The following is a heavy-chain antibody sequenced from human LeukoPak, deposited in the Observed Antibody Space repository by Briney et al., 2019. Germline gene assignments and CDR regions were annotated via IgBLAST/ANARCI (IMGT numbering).Heavy chain of an antibody. CDR3: ARDLGVWGSGSY. CDR1: GFTFSSYS. CDR2: ISSSSSYI. D-gene: IGHD3-16*01. V-gene: IGHV3-21*01. J-gene: IGHJ4*02. Sequence: GGSLRLSCAASGFTFSSYSMNWVRQAPGKGLEWVSSISSSSSYIYYADSVKGRFTISRDNAKNSLYLQMNSLRAEDTAVYYCARDLGVWGSGSYWGQGTLVTVSS.